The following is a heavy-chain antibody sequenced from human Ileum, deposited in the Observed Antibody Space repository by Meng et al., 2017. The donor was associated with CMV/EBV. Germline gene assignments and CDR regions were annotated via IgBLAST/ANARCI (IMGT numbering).Heavy chain of an antibody. J-gene: IGHJ6*02. V-gene: IGHV3-30*02. CDR1: GFTFSSYW. CDR3: AKDITIFDTMHNYGMDV. CDR2: IRYDGSNK. Sequence: GGSQRLSCAASGFTFSSYWMSWVRQAPGKGLEWVAFIRYDGSNKYYADSVKGRFTISRDNSKNTLYLQMNSLRAEDTAVYYCAKDITIFDTMHNYGMDVWGQGTTVTVSS. D-gene: IGHD3-3*01.